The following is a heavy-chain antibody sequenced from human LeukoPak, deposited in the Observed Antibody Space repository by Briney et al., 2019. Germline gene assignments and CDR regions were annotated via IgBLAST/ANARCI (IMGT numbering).Heavy chain of an antibody. Sequence: ASVKVSCKASGGTFSSYAISWVRQAPGQGLEWMGGIIPIFGTANYAQKFQGRVTITTDESTSTAYMELSSLRSEDTAVYYCARGVYCGGDCLGQYYFDYWGQGTLVTVSS. CDR2: IIPIFGTA. CDR1: GGTFSSYA. J-gene: IGHJ4*02. CDR3: ARGVYCGGDCLGQYYFDY. D-gene: IGHD2-21*02. V-gene: IGHV1-69*05.